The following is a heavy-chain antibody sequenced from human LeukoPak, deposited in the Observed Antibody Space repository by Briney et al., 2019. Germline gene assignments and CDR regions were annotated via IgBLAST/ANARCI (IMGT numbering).Heavy chain of an antibody. D-gene: IGHD1-26*01. CDR3: ARAGGTYYGIAFDI. Sequence: PGGSLRLSCAASGFTFSSYEMNWVRQAPGRGPEWVANIKQDGSEKYYVASVKGRCTISRDNAKNSLYLQMNSLRAEDTAVYYCARAGGTYYGIAFDIWGQGTMVTVSS. J-gene: IGHJ3*02. V-gene: IGHV3-7*01. CDR1: GFTFSSYE. CDR2: IKQDGSEK.